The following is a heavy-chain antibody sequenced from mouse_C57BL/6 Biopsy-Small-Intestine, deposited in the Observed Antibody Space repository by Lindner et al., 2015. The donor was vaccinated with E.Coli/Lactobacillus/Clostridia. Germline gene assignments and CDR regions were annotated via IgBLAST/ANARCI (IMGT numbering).Heavy chain of an antibody. CDR2: IDPYTGAT. CDR3: AREWGGKYSPLDY. V-gene: IGHV1-19*01. D-gene: IGHD1-1*02. Sequence: SVKVSCKASGYTFSGYHLHWVRQAPGQGLEWVGSIDPYTGATTFAQRFQGRVTLTRDTSISTAYMEFNTLKSDDTAVYYCAREWGGKYSPLDYWGQGTPVTVSS. CDR1: GYTFSGYH. J-gene: IGHJ4*01.